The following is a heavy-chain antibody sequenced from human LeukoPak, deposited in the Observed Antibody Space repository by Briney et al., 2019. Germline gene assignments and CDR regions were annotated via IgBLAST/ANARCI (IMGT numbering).Heavy chain of an antibody. D-gene: IGHD6-13*01. CDR2: INHSGST. J-gene: IGHJ4*02. V-gene: IGHV4-34*01. Sequence: SETLSLTCAVYGGSFSGYYWSWIRQPPGKGLEWIGEINHSGSTNYNPSLKSRVTIPVDTSKNQFSLKLSSVTAADTAVYYCARGGRIAAADYWGQGTLVTVSS. CDR3: ARGGRIAAADY. CDR1: GGSFSGYY.